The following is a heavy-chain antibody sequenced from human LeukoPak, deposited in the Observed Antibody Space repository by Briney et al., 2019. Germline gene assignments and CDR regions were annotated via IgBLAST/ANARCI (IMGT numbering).Heavy chain of an antibody. V-gene: IGHV4-4*07. D-gene: IGHD3-3*01. CDR2: IYTSGST. J-gene: IGHJ6*02. CDR1: GDSIDSYY. Sequence: PSETLSLTCTVSGDSIDSYYWSWIRQPAGKGLEWIGRIYTSGSTNYNPSLKSRVTMSVDTSKNQFSLKLSSVTAADTAVYYCARELGQYYDFWSGSSGYYYGMDVWGQGTTVTVSS. CDR3: ARELGQYYDFWSGSSGYYYGMDV.